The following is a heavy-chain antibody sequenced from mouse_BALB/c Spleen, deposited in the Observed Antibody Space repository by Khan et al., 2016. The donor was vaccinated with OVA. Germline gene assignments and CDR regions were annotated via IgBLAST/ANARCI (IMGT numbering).Heavy chain of an antibody. V-gene: IGHV1-4*01. CDR3: VRDGAYYRNDGWFAY. CDR2: INPSNGYT. CDR1: GYTFTSYT. D-gene: IGHD2-14*01. J-gene: IGHJ3*01. Sequence: LEESGAELARPGTSMKMSCKASGYTFTSYTIHWIKQRPGQGLEWIGYINPSNGYTNYNQKFKDKATLTADKSSTTAYMQLSSLTSDDSAVYNWVRDGAYYRNDGWFAYWGQGTLVTVSA.